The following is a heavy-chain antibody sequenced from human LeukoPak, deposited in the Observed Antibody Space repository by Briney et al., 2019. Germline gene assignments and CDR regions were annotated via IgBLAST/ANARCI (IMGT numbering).Heavy chain of an antibody. Sequence: QTGGSLRLSSAASGLTGSHNYVSWVRQAPGKGLEWVSAIHTSGDTCYADSVKGRFTISRDTSKNTLYLQINSLRVEDTAVYYCIVFGDSNHWGQGTLVTVSS. D-gene: IGHD4-17*01. CDR1: GLTGSHNY. J-gene: IGHJ5*02. CDR3: IVFGDSNH. CDR2: IHTSGDT. V-gene: IGHV3-53*01.